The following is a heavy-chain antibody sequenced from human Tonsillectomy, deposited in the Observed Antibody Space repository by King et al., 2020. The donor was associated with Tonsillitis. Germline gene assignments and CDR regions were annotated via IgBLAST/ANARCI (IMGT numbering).Heavy chain of an antibody. J-gene: IGHJ4*02. CDR3: ATDNLEKSFDY. CDR1: GHSFTNYW. V-gene: IGHV5-51*03. CDR2: IYPGDSDT. Sequence: VQLVESGAEVKMPGESLKISCKGSGHSFTNYWIGWVRQMPGKGLEWVGMIYPGDSDTIYSPSFQGQVTITVDKFINTAYLQWSSRKASDTAMDYCATDNLEKSFDYWGQGPLVTVSS.